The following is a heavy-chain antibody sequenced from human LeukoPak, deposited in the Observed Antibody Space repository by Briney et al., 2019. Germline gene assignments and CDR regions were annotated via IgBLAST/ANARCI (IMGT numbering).Heavy chain of an antibody. V-gene: IGHV4-39*01. D-gene: IGHD5-12*01. CDR1: GGSISSSSYY. J-gene: IGHJ6*03. CDR3: ARGRSGSGYAYYYYYYYYMDV. CDR2: IYYSGST. Sequence: PSETLSLTCTVSGGSISSSSYYWGWIRQPPGKGLEWIGSIYYSGSTYYNPSLKSRVTISVDTSKNQFSLKLSSVTAADTAVYYCARGRSGSGYAYYYYYYYYMDVWGKGTTVTVSS.